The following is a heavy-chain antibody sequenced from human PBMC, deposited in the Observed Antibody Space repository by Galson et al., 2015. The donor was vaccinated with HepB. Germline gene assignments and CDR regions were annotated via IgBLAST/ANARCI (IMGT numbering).Heavy chain of an antibody. CDR1: GYTFSTYW. V-gene: IGHV5-51*01. CDR3: ARHSPSIAAYPDY. J-gene: IGHJ4*02. Sequence: QSGAEVKKPGESLKISCEGSGYTFSTYWIGWVRQMPGKGLEWMGIIYPGDSDTKYSPSFQGQVTMSVDKSISTAYLQWRSLKASDTAMYYCARHSPSIAAYPDYWGQGTLVTVSS. CDR2: IYPGDSDT. D-gene: IGHD6-25*01.